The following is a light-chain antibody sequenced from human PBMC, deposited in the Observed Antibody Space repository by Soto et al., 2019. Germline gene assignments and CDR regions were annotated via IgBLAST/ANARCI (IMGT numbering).Light chain of an antibody. J-gene: IGKJ1*01. CDR2: KAS. Sequence: DIQMTQSPSTLSASVGDRVTITCRARQSISSWLAWYQQKPGKAPKLLIYKASSLESGVPSRFSGSGSRTEFTLTVSSLQPDDFATYYCQQFHSFSPTFGQGTKVEIK. V-gene: IGKV1-5*03. CDR1: QSISSW. CDR3: QQFHSFSPT.